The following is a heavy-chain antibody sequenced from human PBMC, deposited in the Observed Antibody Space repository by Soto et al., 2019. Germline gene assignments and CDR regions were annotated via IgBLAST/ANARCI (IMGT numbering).Heavy chain of an antibody. CDR1: GFTFSNYA. Sequence: QAGGSLRLSCAASGFTFSNYAMAWVRQAPGKGLEYVSSITGSGEGTYYAGSVKGRFTISRDNSKNTLYVQMHSLRVEDTAIYYCATISDRGIAAALDFWGQGTLVTVSS. J-gene: IGHJ4*02. CDR2: ITGSGEGT. CDR3: ATISDRGIAAALDF. D-gene: IGHD6-13*01. V-gene: IGHV3-23*01.